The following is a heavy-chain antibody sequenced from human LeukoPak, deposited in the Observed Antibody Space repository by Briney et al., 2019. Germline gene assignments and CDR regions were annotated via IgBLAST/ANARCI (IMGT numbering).Heavy chain of an antibody. Sequence: GGSLRLSCAASGFTFSSYSMNWVRQAPGKGLEWVSYISSSSSTIYYADSVKGRFTISRDNAKNSQHLQMNSLRAEDTAVYYCVRVGRGIAAAGFGAFDIWGLGTMVTVSS. CDR1: GFTFSSYS. CDR2: ISSSSSTI. V-gene: IGHV3-48*04. J-gene: IGHJ3*02. CDR3: VRVGRGIAAAGFGAFDI. D-gene: IGHD6-13*01.